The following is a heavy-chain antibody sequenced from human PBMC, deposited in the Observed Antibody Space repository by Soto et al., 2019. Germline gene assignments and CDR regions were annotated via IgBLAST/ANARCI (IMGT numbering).Heavy chain of an antibody. V-gene: IGHV4-30-4*01. Sequence: SETLSLTCTVSGGSISSGDYYWSWIRQPPGKGLEWTGYIYYSGSTYYNPPLKSRVTISVDTSKNQFSLKLSSVTAAGTAVYYCARARGADYGDYESHFDYWGQGTLVTVS. CDR1: GGSISSGDYY. J-gene: IGHJ4*02. CDR2: IYYSGST. CDR3: ARARGADYGDYESHFDY. D-gene: IGHD4-17*01.